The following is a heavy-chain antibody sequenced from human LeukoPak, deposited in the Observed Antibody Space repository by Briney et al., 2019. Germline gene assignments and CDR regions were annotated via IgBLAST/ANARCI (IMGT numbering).Heavy chain of an antibody. D-gene: IGHD6-19*01. J-gene: IGHJ4*02. CDR1: GFTFSSYG. CDR2: IRHDGSNK. CDR3: AKVQWLVIDY. V-gene: IGHV3-30*02. Sequence: GGSLRLSCAASGFTFSSYGMHWVRQAPGKGLEWVAFIRHDGSNKYYADSVKGRFTISRDNSKNTLYLQMNSLRAEDTAVYYCAKVQWLVIDYWGQGTLVTVSS.